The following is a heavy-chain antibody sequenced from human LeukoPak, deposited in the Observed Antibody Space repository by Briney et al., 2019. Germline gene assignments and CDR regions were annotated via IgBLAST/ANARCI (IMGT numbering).Heavy chain of an antibody. Sequence: GGSLRLSCAASGFTFSSYAMSWVRQAPGKGLEWVSAISGSGGSTYYADSVKGRFTISRDNSKNTLYLQMNSLRAEDTAVYYCAKDVPGYYYDSSGYYFDYWGQGTLVTVSS. V-gene: IGHV3-23*01. CDR3: AKDVPGYYYDSSGYYFDY. J-gene: IGHJ4*02. D-gene: IGHD3-22*01. CDR1: GFTFSSYA. CDR2: ISGSGGST.